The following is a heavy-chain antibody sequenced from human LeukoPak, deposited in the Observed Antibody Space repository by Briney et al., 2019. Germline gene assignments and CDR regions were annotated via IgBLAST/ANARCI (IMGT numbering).Heavy chain of an antibody. V-gene: IGHV3-48*02. CDR2: ISTSGSSI. CDR3: ARGAYYAMDV. Sequence: GRSLRLSCAASGFTFSSYGVHWVRQAPGKGLEWVSYISTSGSSIYYADSVKGRFTISRDNAKNSVYLQMNSLRDEDTAVYYCARGAYYAMDVWGQGTTVTVSS. J-gene: IGHJ6*02. CDR1: GFTFSSYG.